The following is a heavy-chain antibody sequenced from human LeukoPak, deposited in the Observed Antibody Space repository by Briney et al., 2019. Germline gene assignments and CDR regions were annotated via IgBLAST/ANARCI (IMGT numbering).Heavy chain of an antibody. D-gene: IGHD5-24*01. CDR2: INAGNGNT. V-gene: IGHV1-3*01. CDR3: AREGGRWLQNPPVGY. J-gene: IGHJ4*02. CDR1: GYTFTIYA. Sequence: GASVNVSFKASGYTFTIYAMHWVRQAPGQRLEWMGWINAGNGNTKYSQKFQGRVTITRDTSASTAYMELSSLRSEDTAVYYCAREGGRWLQNPPVGYWGQGTLVTVSS.